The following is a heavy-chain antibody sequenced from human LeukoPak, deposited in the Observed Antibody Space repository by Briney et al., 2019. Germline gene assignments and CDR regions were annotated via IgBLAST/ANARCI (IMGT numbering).Heavy chain of an antibody. V-gene: IGHV3-33*01. CDR1: GFTFSGYG. D-gene: IGHD3-22*01. CDR2: IWYDGSND. Sequence: GGSLRLSCAASGFTFSGYGMHWVRQAPGKGLEWVAVIWYDGSNDDYADSVKGRFTISRDNSESTLYLQMNSLRAEDTAIYYCARSIPRYDGSAYYPDYWGQGTLVTVSS. J-gene: IGHJ4*02. CDR3: ARSIPRYDGSAYYPDY.